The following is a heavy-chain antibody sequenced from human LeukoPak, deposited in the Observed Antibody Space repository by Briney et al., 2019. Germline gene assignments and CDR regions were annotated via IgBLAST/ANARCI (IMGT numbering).Heavy chain of an antibody. Sequence: PGGSLRLSCAASGFTFSSYSMNWVRQAPGKGLEWVSSITSSGSYINYADSVKGRFTTSRDNAKNSLYLQMNSLRAEDTAVYYCARKGYYDSGTFDIWGQGTMVTVSS. CDR2: ITSSGSYI. V-gene: IGHV3-21*01. CDR3: ARKGYYDSGTFDI. J-gene: IGHJ3*02. CDR1: GFTFSSYS. D-gene: IGHD3-22*01.